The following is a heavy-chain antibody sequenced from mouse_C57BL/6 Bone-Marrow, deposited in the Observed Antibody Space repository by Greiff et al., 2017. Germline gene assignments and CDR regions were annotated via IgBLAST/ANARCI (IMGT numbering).Heavy chain of an antibody. J-gene: IGHJ3*01. CDR3: AREGMLSAWFAY. Sequence: VQLQQPGAELVMPGASVKLSCKASGYTFTSYWMHWVKQRPGQGLEWIGEIDPSDSYTNYNQKFKGKSTLTVDKPSSTAYMQLSSLTSEDSAVYYCAREGMLSAWFAYWGQGTLVTVSA. CDR2: IDPSDSYT. CDR1: GYTFTSYW. V-gene: IGHV1-69*01. D-gene: IGHD3-2*02.